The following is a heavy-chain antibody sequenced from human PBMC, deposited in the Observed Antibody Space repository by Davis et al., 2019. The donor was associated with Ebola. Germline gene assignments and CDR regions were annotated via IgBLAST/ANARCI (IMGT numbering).Heavy chain of an antibody. J-gene: IGHJ6*03. CDR3: ARRALDQHYYYYMDV. CDR1: GYSFSSYW. V-gene: IGHV5-51*01. D-gene: IGHD2-2*03. Sequence: GESLKISCKGSGYSFSSYWINWVRQMPGRGLEFVGIIHPGHFDTRYSPSFQGQVTISADRSTSTAYLQWSSLKDSDTAMYYCARRALDQHYYYYMDVWGKGTTVTVS. CDR2: IHPGHFDT.